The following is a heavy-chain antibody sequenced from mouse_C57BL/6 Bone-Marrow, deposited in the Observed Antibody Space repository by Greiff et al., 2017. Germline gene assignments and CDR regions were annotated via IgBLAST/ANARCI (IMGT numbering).Heavy chain of an antibody. CDR1: GYTFTDYN. CDR2: INPNNGGT. V-gene: IGHV1-18*01. CDR3: ARRDWVKYYFDY. D-gene: IGHD4-1*01. Sequence: VQLQQSGPELVKPGASVKIPCKASGYTFTDYNMDWVKQSHGKSLEWIGDINPNNGGTIYNQKFKGKATLTVDKSSSTAYMELRSLTSEDTAVYDCARRDWVKYYFDYWGQGTTLTVSS. J-gene: IGHJ2*01.